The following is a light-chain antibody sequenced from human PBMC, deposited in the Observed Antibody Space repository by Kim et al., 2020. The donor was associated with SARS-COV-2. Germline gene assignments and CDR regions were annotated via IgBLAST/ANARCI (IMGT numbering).Light chain of an antibody. J-gene: IGLJ2*01. V-gene: IGLV3-1*01. CDR2: QDS. CDR3: QAWDSSRV. CDR1: KLGDNY. Sequence: VSLSPGQTASITCSGDKLGDNYACWYQYKPGQSPVLVIYQDSKRPSGIPERFSGSNSGNTATLTISGTQAMDEADYYCQAWDSSRVFGGGTQLTVL.